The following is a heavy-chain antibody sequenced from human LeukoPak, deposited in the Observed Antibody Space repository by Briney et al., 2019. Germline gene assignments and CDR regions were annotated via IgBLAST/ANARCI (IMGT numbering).Heavy chain of an antibody. V-gene: IGHV3-48*04. Sequence: PGGSLRLSCAASGFTFRSYGMNWVRQAPGKGLEWVSYISHTGSTMSYADSVKGRFTISRDNARNSLYLQMNSLRAEDTAVYYCAIPPLSGTGSSRPLAEMDVWGQGTTVTVSS. D-gene: IGHD3-10*01. CDR2: ISHTGSTM. J-gene: IGHJ6*02. CDR1: GFTFRSYG. CDR3: AIPPLSGTGSSRPLAEMDV.